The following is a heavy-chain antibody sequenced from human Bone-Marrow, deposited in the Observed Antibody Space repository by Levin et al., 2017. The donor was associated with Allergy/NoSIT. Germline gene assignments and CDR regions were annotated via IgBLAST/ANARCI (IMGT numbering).Heavy chain of an antibody. CDR1: GYTFTGYY. Sequence: GESLKISCKASGYTFTGYYMHWVRQAPGQGLEWMGRINPNSGGTNYAQKFQGRVTMTRDTSISTAYMELSRLRSDDTAVYYCARERIAAAGNNWFDPWGQGTLVTVSS. CDR3: ARERIAAAGNNWFDP. D-gene: IGHD6-13*01. J-gene: IGHJ5*02. CDR2: INPNSGGT. V-gene: IGHV1-2*06.